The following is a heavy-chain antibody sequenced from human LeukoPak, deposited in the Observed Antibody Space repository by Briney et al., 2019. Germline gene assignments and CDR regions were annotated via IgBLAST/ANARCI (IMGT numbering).Heavy chain of an antibody. CDR1: GYTFTGYY. J-gene: IGHJ6*03. D-gene: IGHD1-1*01. V-gene: IGHV1-18*04. CDR3: ARDRQLERRGYYYYYYMDV. Sequence: ASVKVSCKASGYTFTGYYMHWVRQAPGQGLEWMGWISAYNGNTNYAQKLQGRVTMTTDTSTSTAYMELRSLRSDDTAVYYCARDRQLERRGYYYYYYMDVWGKGTTVTVSS. CDR2: ISAYNGNT.